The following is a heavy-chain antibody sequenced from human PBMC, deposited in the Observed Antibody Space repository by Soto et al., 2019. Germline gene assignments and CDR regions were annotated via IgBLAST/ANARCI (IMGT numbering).Heavy chain of an antibody. D-gene: IGHD3-22*01. CDR1: GFTFSNAW. J-gene: IGHJ5*02. V-gene: IGHV3-15*07. CDR3: ARDTRDSSGYLQGFDP. CDR2: VKSKTHGGTT. Sequence: PGWSLRLSCAASGFTFSNAWINWVRQAPGKGLEWVGRVKSKTHGGTTGYAEPVKGRFAISRDDSKNTLYLQMNSLKDEDTAVYYCARDTRDSSGYLQGFDPWGQGTLVTVSS.